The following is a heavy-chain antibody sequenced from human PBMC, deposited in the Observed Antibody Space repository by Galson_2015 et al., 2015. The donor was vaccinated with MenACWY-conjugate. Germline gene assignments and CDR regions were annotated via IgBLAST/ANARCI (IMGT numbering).Heavy chain of an antibody. CDR1: GFTFNSFW. CDR3: ARVRGYEPRLDY. V-gene: IGHV3-7*03. J-gene: IGHJ4*02. Sequence: SLRLSCAASGFTFNSFWMNWVRQAPGKGLEWVANIKQDGNEKYYVDSVKGRFTISRDNAKNSLYLQMNSLRDDDTAVYYCARVRGYEPRLDYWGQGTLVTVSS. D-gene: IGHD5-12*01. CDR2: IKQDGNEK.